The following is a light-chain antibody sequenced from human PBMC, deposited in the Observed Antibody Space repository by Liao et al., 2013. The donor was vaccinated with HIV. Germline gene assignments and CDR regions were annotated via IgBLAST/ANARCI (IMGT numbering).Light chain of an antibody. V-gene: IGLV3-1*01. CDR1: KLGDKY. Sequence: SYELTQPPSVSVSPGQTASITCSGDKLGDKYACWYQQKPGQSPVLVIYQDSKRPSGIPERFSGSNSGNTATLTISRVEAGDEADYYCQVWDSPSDHRVFGGGTKLTVL. J-gene: IGLJ3*02. CDR2: QDS. CDR3: QVWDSPSDHRV.